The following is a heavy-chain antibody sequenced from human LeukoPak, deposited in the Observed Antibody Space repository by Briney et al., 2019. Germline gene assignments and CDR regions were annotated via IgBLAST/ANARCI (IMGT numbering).Heavy chain of an antibody. J-gene: IGHJ4*02. CDR3: ARSRAGMADY. V-gene: IGHV4-30-2*01. D-gene: IGHD6-19*01. CDR2: IYHSGST. Sequence: SETLSLTCAVSGGSISSGGYSWSWIRQPPGKGLEWIGYIYHSGSTYYNPSLKSRVTISVDRSKNQFSLKLSSVTAADTAVYYCARSRAGMADYWGQGTLVTVSS. CDR1: GGSISSGGYS.